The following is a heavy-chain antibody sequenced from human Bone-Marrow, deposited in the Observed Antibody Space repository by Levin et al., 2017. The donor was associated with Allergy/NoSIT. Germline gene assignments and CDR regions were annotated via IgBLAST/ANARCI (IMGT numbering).Heavy chain of an antibody. CDR2: INPNSGDT. J-gene: IGHJ4*02. Sequence: ASVKVSCKASGYTFTGYYLHWVRQAPGQGLEWMGWINPNSGDTNSAQKFQGRVTMTRDTAITQAHMELSRLTSDDTAVYYCARERSITIFGVVPTKTFDYWGQGTLVTVSS. CDR3: ARERSITIFGVVPTKTFDY. CDR1: GYTFTGYY. D-gene: IGHD3-3*01. V-gene: IGHV1-2*02.